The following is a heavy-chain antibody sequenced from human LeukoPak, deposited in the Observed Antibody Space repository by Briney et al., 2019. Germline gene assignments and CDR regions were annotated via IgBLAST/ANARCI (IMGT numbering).Heavy chain of an antibody. D-gene: IGHD3-10*01. CDR3: ARGRGQYYGSGSLYYFDY. CDR2: ICYSGST. CDR1: GGSISSYY. J-gene: IGHJ4*02. Sequence: PAETLSLTCTVSGGSISSYYWSWIRQPPGKGLEWIGYICYSGSTNYNPSLKSRVTISVDTTKNQYSMKLSFVNAADTAVYYCARGRGQYYGSGSLYYFDYWGQGTLVTVSS. V-gene: IGHV4-59*01.